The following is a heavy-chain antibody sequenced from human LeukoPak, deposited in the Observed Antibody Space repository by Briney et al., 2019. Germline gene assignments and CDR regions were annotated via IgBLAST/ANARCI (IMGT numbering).Heavy chain of an antibody. D-gene: IGHD2-2*01. Sequence: GGSLRLSCAASGFTFSSYSMNWVRQAPGKGLEWVSSISSSSSYIYYADSVKGRFTISRDNAKNSLYLQMNSLRAEDTAVYYCARDQDPSSTSSAGTVWGQGTTVTVSS. CDR2: ISSSSSYI. CDR3: ARDQDPSSTSSAGTV. CDR1: GFTFSSYS. J-gene: IGHJ6*02. V-gene: IGHV3-21*01.